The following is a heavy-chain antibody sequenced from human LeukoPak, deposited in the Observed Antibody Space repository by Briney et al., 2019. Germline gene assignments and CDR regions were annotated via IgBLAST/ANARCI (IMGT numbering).Heavy chain of an antibody. CDR1: GFTFSSYW. CDR3: ATGPQWFGELFCDY. Sequence: GGSLRLSCAASGFTFSSYWMSWVRQAPGKGLEWVANIKQDGSDKYYGESVKCRVTISRDNAKNSLYLKMNSLRAEDTAVYYCATGPQWFGELFCDYWGQGTLVSVSS. J-gene: IGHJ4*02. CDR2: IKQDGSDK. D-gene: IGHD3-10*01. V-gene: IGHV3-7*01.